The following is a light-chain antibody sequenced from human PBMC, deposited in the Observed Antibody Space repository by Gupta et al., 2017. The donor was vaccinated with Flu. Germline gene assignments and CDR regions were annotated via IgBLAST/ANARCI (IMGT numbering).Light chain of an antibody. CDR2: WAS. CDR1: HSGFLGANGRDY. J-gene: IGKJ2*01. V-gene: IGKV4-1*01. CDR3: QQYFRTPYT. Sequence: DIVLTQSPDSLSVSLGDRATINCKSSHSGFLGANGRDYLVWYQQKAGQPPKVIIYWASTRDSGVPARFTGSGSGTNFTLTVSSLQTEDVAVYYCQQYFRTPYTFGQGTKLEVK.